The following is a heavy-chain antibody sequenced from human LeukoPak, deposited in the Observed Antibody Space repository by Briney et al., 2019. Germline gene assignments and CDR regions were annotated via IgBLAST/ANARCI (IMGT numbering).Heavy chain of an antibody. D-gene: IGHD4-11*01. J-gene: IGHJ4*02. CDR1: GFTFNNYA. CDR3: ARDLTTVTTGNY. CDR2: ISGSTTGGST. V-gene: IGHV3-23*01. Sequence: PGGSLRLSCAASGFTFNNYAMAWVRQAPGKGLQWVSSISGSTTGGSTYYADSVMGRFTISRDNSKNTLYLQMNSLRAEDTAVYYCARDLTTVTTGNYWGQGTLVTVSS.